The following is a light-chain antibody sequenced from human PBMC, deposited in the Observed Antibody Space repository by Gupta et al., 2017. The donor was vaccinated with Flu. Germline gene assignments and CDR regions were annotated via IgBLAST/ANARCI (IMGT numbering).Light chain of an antibody. Sequence: VGDRVTITCRATQSVSTWLAWYLQKPGKAPKLLIYKASNLKNGVPSRFSGRGSGTEFTLTISSLQPDDFATYYCQQYNSYSWTFGQGTKVEVK. V-gene: IGKV1-5*03. CDR2: KAS. J-gene: IGKJ1*01. CDR3: QQYNSYSWT. CDR1: QSVSTW.